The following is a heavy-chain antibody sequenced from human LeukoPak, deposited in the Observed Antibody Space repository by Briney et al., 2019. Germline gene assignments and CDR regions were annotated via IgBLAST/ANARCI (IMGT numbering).Heavy chain of an antibody. Sequence: GGSLRLSCAASGFTFRNYVIHWVRQAPGKGLEWVAVTSSDLNVKLYADSVKGRFTISRDNSRSALYLQTNSLRPEDTAIYYCAREGYYGSGSPPSLYFDYWGQGTLVTVSS. CDR2: TSSDLNVK. CDR3: AREGYYGSGSPPSLYFDY. V-gene: IGHV3-30-3*01. D-gene: IGHD3-10*01. J-gene: IGHJ4*02. CDR1: GFTFRNYV.